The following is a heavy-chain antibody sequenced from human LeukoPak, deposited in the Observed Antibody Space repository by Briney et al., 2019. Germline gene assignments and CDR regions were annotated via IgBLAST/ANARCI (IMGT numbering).Heavy chain of an antibody. V-gene: IGHV3-33*01. Sequence: PGRSLRLSCAASGFTFSSYGMHWVRQAPGKGLEWVAVIWHDGSNTYHADSVKGRFLLSRDNSLNTLYLQMNGLRAEDTAVYYCARDSDYGDGFDYWGQGTLVTVSS. CDR3: ARDSDYGDGFDY. D-gene: IGHD4-17*01. CDR1: GFTFSSYG. J-gene: IGHJ4*02. CDR2: IWHDGSNT.